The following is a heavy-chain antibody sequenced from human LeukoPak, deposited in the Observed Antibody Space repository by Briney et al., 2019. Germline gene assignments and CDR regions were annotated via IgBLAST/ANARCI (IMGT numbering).Heavy chain of an antibody. CDR2: INPSGGST. Sequence: ASVKVSCKASGYTFTSHYMHWVRQAPEQGLEWMGIINPSGGSTSYAQKFQGRVTMTRDMSTRTDYMELSSLRYEDTAVYYCARVRGSSGSYEYYHYMDVWGKGTTVTISS. D-gene: IGHD1-26*01. CDR1: GYTFTSHY. CDR3: ARVRGSSGSYEYYHYMDV. V-gene: IGHV1-46*01. J-gene: IGHJ6*03.